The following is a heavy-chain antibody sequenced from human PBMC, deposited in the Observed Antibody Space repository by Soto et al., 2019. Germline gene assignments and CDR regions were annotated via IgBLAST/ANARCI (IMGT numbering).Heavy chain of an antibody. Sequence: PVGSLRLSCAAPGFTFSSYGMHWVRQAPGKGLEWVAVISYDGSNKYYADSVKGRFTISRDNSKNTLYLQMNSLRAEDTAVYYCAKVYCGGDCYARPAGMDVWGQGTTVTVSS. J-gene: IGHJ6*02. CDR1: GFTFSSYG. V-gene: IGHV3-30*18. D-gene: IGHD2-21*02. CDR2: ISYDGSNK. CDR3: AKVYCGGDCYARPAGMDV.